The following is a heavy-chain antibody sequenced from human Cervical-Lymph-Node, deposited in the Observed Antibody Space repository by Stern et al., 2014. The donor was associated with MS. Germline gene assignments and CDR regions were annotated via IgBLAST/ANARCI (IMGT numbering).Heavy chain of an antibody. CDR3: ARVAATGAGAYYSFYGMDV. D-gene: IGHD6-13*01. Sequence: VQLVESGGGLVKPGGSLRLSCVASGFTFSNYNINWVRQAPGKGLEWVSSISSTGTYICYADSMKGRFTVSRDNDKDSVSLAMNSLRVVDTAVYYCARVAATGAGAYYSFYGMDVWGRGTTVSVSS. CDR1: GFTFSNYN. V-gene: IGHV3-21*01. J-gene: IGHJ6*02. CDR2: ISSTGTYI.